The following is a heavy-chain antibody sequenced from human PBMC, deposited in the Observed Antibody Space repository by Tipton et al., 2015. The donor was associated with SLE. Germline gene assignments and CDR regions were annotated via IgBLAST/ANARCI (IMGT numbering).Heavy chain of an antibody. V-gene: IGHV4-34*01. CDR3: AREARIAARHFDY. Sequence: TLSLTCAVYGGSFSGYYWSWIRQPPGKGLEWIGEINHSGSTNYNPSLKGRVTISVDTSKNQFSLKLSSVTAADTAVYYCAREARIAARHFDYWGQGTLVTVSS. CDR1: GGSFSGYY. CDR2: INHSGST. D-gene: IGHD6-6*01. J-gene: IGHJ4*02.